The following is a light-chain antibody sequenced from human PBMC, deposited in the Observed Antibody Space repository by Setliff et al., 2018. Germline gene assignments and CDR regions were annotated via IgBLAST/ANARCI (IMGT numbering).Light chain of an antibody. Sequence: QSALTQPASVSGSPGQSTTISCTGTSNDIGGYKYVSWYQQHPGKAPKIMIYEVSNRPSGVSDRFSGSKSGNTASLTISGLQAEDEADYYCSSYTSSTTKIFGGWTKVTVL. J-gene: IGLJ2*01. CDR1: SNDIGGYKY. CDR3: SSYTSSTTKI. CDR2: EVS. V-gene: IGLV2-14*01.